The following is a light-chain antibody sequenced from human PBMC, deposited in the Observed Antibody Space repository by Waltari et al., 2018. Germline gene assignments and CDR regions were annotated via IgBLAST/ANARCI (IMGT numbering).Light chain of an antibody. CDR1: SSDVGGYNF. V-gene: IGLV2-14*01. J-gene: IGLJ3*02. CDR3: SSHTTSSIWV. CDR2: EVS. Sequence: QSALTQPASVSGSLGQSITNSCPRTSSDVGGYNFVSWYQQDPGKAPKLMIYEVSNRPSGVSNRFSGSKSGNTASLTISGLQAEDEADYYCSSHTTSSIWVFGGGTKVTVL.